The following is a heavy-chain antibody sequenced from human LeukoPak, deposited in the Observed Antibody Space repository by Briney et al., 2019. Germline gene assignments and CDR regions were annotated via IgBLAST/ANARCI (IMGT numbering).Heavy chain of an antibody. J-gene: IGHJ4*02. CDR1: GGSISSGDYY. Sequence: PSETLSLTCTVSGGSISSGDYYWSWIRQPPGKGLEWIGYIYYSGSTYYNPSLKSRVTISVDTSKNQFSLKLSSVTAADTAVYYCARVSEGYGGNSAFDFWGQGTLVTVSS. CDR3: ARVSEGYGGNSAFDF. V-gene: IGHV4-30-4*08. CDR2: IYYSGST. D-gene: IGHD4-23*01.